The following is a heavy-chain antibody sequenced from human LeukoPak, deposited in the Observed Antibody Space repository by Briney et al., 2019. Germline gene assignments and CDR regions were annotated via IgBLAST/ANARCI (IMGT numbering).Heavy chain of an antibody. Sequence: ASVKVSCKASGYTFTDYYMHWVRQAPGQGLEWMGWINPHSGGTNYAQKFQGRVTMTRDTSISTVYMVVSRLRSDDTAVYYCARDSSYSSSLYYFEYWGQGTLVTVSS. CDR2: INPHSGGT. D-gene: IGHD6-6*01. J-gene: IGHJ4*02. CDR1: GYTFTDYY. CDR3: ARDSSYSSSLYYFEY. V-gene: IGHV1-2*02.